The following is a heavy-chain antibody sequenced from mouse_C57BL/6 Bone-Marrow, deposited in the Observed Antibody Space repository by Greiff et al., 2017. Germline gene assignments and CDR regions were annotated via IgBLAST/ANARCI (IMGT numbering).Heavy chain of an antibody. CDR1: GYTFTSYW. Sequence: VKLQQPGAELVKPGASVKLSCKASGYTFTSYWMPWVKQRPGRGLEWLGRIDPNSGGTKYNEKFKSKATLTVDKPSSTAYMQLSSLTSEYSAVYYWARSYIWYFEVWGTGTTVTVSS. CDR3: ARSYIWYFEV. J-gene: IGHJ1*03. CDR2: IDPNSGGT. V-gene: IGHV1-72*01. D-gene: IGHD1-1*01.